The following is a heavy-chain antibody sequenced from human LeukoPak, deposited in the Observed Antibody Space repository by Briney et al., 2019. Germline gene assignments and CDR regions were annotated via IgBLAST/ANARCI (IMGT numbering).Heavy chain of an antibody. CDR3: ARDLDNFDY. CDR2: ILYDGSNK. V-gene: IGHV3-33*01. Sequence: GGSLRLSCAAPGFTFSSYGTHWVRQAPGKGLGWVAVILYDGSNKYYADSVMGQFTISRDNSKNTLYLQTNSLRAEDTAVYYCARDLDNFDYWGEGTLVTVSS. CDR1: GFTFSSYG. J-gene: IGHJ4*02. D-gene: IGHD1-1*01.